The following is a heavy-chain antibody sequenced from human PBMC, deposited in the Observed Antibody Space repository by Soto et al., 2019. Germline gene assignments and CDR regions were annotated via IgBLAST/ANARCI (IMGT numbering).Heavy chain of an antibody. J-gene: IGHJ6*02. D-gene: IGHD3-22*01. CDR1: GGNPSNSA. CDR3: AGGRIVVSGSSAYYSMDV. V-gene: IGHV1-69*01. Sequence: QVHLLLQSGAEVKKPGSSVKVACKASGGNPSNSAISWVRQAPGLGLEWMRGIIPVFGIISHAQNFQGRLAMTADEAPSTAYMELSSLRSEYTAVYFCAGGRIVVSGSSAYYSMDVWGQGTTVTVSS. CDR2: IIPVFGII.